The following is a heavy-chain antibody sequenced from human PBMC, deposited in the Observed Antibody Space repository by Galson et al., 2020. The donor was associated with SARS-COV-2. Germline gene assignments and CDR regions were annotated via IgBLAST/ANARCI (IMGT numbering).Heavy chain of an antibody. D-gene: IGHD6-13*01. J-gene: IGHJ6*02. Sequence: SVKVSCKASGGTFSSYAISWVRQAPGQGLEWMGGIIPILGTANYAQKFQGRVTITADESTSTAYMELSSLRSEDTAVYYCARIYTMAAAGTGYYYGMDVWGQGTTVTVSS. CDR3: ARIYTMAAAGTGYYYGMDV. CDR1: GGTFSSYA. CDR2: IIPILGTA. V-gene: IGHV1-69*13.